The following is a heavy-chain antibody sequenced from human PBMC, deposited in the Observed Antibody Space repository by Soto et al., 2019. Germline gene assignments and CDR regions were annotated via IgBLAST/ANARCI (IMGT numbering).Heavy chain of an antibody. CDR2: VSDSGDNT. CDR1: GFTFSSYA. J-gene: IGHJ4*02. V-gene: IGHV3-23*01. Sequence: GGSLRLSCAASGFTFSSYAMTWVRQAPGKGLEWVSGVSDSGDNTYYADSVKGRFTIARDNSKNTLYLQMNSLRAEDTAVYYCAKDKSSSGWLDYWGQGTLVTVSS. CDR3: AKDKSSSGWLDY. D-gene: IGHD6-19*01.